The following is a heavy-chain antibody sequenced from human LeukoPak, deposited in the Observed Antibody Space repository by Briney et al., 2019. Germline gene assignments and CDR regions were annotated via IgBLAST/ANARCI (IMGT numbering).Heavy chain of an antibody. CDR3: ARGEMATIDNYYYYGMDV. V-gene: IGHV1-69*04. D-gene: IGHD5-24*01. CDR2: IIPIFGIA. Sequence: SVKVSCKASGGTFSSYAISWVGQAPGQGLEWMGRIIPIFGIANYAQKFQGRVAITADKSTSTAYMELSSLRSEDTAVYYCARGEMATIDNYYYYGMDVWGQGTTVTVSS. CDR1: GGTFSSYA. J-gene: IGHJ6*02.